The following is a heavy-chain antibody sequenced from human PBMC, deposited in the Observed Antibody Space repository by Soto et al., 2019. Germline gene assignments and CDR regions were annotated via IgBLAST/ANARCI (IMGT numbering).Heavy chain of an antibody. Sequence: SETLSLTCTVSGGSISSYYWSWIRQPPGKGLEWIGYIYYSGSTNYNPSLQSRVTISVDTSKNQFSLKLSSVTAADTAVYYCARGWKWFDPWGQGTLVTVAS. CDR1: GGSISSYY. V-gene: IGHV4-59*01. J-gene: IGHJ5*02. CDR2: IYYSGST. D-gene: IGHD1-1*01. CDR3: ARGWKWFDP.